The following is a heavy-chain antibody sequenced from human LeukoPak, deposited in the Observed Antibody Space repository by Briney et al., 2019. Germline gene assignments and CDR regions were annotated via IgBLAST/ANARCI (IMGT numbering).Heavy chain of an antibody. CDR3: AREFRGYASGYGNFDS. J-gene: IGHJ4*02. V-gene: IGHV1-2*02. Sequence: ASVKVSCKASGYMFLGYYIHWVRQAPGPGLEWMGLINPNSGGTNYAQKFQDRVAMTRDTSISTVYMELRTLKSDATAMFFCAREFRGYASGYGNFDSWGQGSLVTVSS. D-gene: IGHD6-19*01. CDR1: GYMFLGYY. CDR2: INPNSGGT.